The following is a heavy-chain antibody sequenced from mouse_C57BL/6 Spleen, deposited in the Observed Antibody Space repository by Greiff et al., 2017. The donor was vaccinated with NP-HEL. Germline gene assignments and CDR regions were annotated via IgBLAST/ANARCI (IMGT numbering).Heavy chain of an antibody. CDR1: GYTFTDYN. CDR2: INPNNGGT. CDR3: ARGGLGGTIDY. D-gene: IGHD1-1*02. Sequence: EVKLQQSGPELVKPGASVKMSCKASGYTFTDYNMHWVKQSHGKSLEWIGYINPNNGGTSYNQKFKGKATLTVNKSSSTAYMELRSLTSEDSAVYYCARGGLGGTIDYWGQGTTLTVSS. J-gene: IGHJ2*01. V-gene: IGHV1-22*01.